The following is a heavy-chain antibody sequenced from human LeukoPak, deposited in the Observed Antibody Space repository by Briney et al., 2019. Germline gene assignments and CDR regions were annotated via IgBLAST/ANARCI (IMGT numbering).Heavy chain of an antibody. Sequence: GASVKVSCKAPGYTFTSYAMHWVRQAPGQRLEWMGWINAGNGNTKYSQKFQGRVTITRDTSASTAYMELSSLRSEDTAVYYCARPGYCSGGSCYSVYGYWGQGTLVTVSS. CDR3: ARPGYCSGGSCYSVYGY. D-gene: IGHD2-15*01. CDR1: GYTFTSYA. V-gene: IGHV1-3*01. J-gene: IGHJ4*02. CDR2: INAGNGNT.